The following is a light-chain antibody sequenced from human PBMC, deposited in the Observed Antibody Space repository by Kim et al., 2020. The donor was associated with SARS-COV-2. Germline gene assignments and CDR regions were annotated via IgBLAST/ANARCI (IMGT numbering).Light chain of an antibody. CDR2: GAS. Sequence: EIVLTQSPATLSVSPGERATLSCRASQSVSSYLAWYQQKPGQSPRLLIYGASTRATGIPARFSGSGSGTDFTLTISSLEPEDFAVYYCQQYINWPLTFGGGTKVEIK. CDR1: QSVSSY. CDR3: QQYINWPLT. J-gene: IGKJ4*01. V-gene: IGKV3-15*01.